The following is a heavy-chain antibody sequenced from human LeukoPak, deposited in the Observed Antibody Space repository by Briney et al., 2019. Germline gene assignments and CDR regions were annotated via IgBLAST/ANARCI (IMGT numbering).Heavy chain of an antibody. CDR3: ARAMYYDFWSGYSTYYYYYGMDV. Sequence: GGSLRLSCAASGFTFSSYWMRWVRQAPGKGLEWVANINQDGSEKYYVDSVRGRFTISRDNAKNSLHLQMNSLRAEDTAVYYCARAMYYDFWSGYSTYYYYYGMDVWGQGTTVTVSS. V-gene: IGHV3-7*01. CDR2: INQDGSEK. J-gene: IGHJ6*02. D-gene: IGHD3-3*01. CDR1: GFTFSSYW.